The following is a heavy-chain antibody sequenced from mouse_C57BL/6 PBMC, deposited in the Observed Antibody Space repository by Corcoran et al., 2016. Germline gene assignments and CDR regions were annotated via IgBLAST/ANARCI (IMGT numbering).Heavy chain of an antibody. V-gene: IGHV9-3*01. CDR3: ARVDYYGSRAWFAY. D-gene: IGHD1-1*01. Sequence: QIQLVQSGPELKKPGETVKISCKASGYTFTTYGMSWVKQAPGKGLKWMGWINTYSGVPTYADDFKGRFAFSLETSASTAYLQINNLKNEDTATYFCARVDYYGSRAWFAYWGQGTLVTVSA. J-gene: IGHJ3*01. CDR1: GYTFTTYG. CDR2: INTYSGVP.